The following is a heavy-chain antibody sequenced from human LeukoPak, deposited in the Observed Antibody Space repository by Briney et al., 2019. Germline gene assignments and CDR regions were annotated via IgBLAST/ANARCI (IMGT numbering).Heavy chain of an antibody. CDR2: ISSSDSTI. D-gene: IGHD3-22*01. V-gene: IGHV3-48*03. J-gene: IGHJ4*02. Sequence: SGGSLRLSCAASGFTFSSYEMNWVRQAPGKGLEWVSYISSSDSTIYYADSVKGRFTISRDNAKNSLYLQMNSLRAEDTAVYYCARDSAAYYDSSGYYYFDYWGQGTLVTVSS. CDR1: GFTFSSYE. CDR3: ARDSAAYYDSSGYYYFDY.